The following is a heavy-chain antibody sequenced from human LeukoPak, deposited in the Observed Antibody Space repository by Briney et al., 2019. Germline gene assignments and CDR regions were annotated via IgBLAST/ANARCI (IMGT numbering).Heavy chain of an antibody. D-gene: IGHD5-24*01. CDR2: INPNSGGT. CDR1: EYTFTDYY. J-gene: IGHJ6*03. V-gene: IGHV1-2*02. Sequence: ASVKVSCKASEYTFTDYYMHGVRKSPGQGRGWMGWINPNSGGTNYAQKFQGRVTMTRDTSISTAYMELSTLRSDDTAMYYCARGLTINFYYMDVWGKGTTVTVSS. CDR3: ARGLTINFYYMDV.